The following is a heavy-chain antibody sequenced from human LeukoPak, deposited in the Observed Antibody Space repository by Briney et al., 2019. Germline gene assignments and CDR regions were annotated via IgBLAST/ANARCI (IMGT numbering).Heavy chain of an antibody. CDR3: ARDRLESRPRYYFDY. CDR2: IIPILGIA. CDR1: GYTFTAYY. D-gene: IGHD1-1*01. Sequence: GASVKVSCKASGYTFTAYYMHWVRQAPGQGLEWMGRIIPILGIANYAQKFQGRVTITADKSTSAAYMELSSLRSEDTAVYYCARDRLESRPRYYFDYWGQGTLVTVSS. V-gene: IGHV1-69*04. J-gene: IGHJ4*02.